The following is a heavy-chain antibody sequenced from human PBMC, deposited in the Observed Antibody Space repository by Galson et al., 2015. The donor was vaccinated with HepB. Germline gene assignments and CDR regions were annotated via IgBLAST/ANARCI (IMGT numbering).Heavy chain of an antibody. V-gene: IGHV4-34*01. CDR3: ARGTLWFWGSPMGAFDI. Sequence: SETLSLTCAVYGGSFSGYYWSWIRQPPGKGLEWIGEINHSGSTNYNPSLKSRVTISVDTSKNQFSLKLSSVTAADTAVYYCARGTLWFWGSPMGAFDIWGQGTMVTVSS. J-gene: IGHJ3*02. D-gene: IGHD3-10*01. CDR1: GGSFSGYY. CDR2: INHSGST.